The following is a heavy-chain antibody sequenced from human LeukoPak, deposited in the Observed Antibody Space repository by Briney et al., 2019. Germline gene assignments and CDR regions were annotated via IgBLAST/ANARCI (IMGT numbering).Heavy chain of an antibody. Sequence: ASVKVSCKASGYTFTGYYMHWVRQAPGQGLEWMGWINPNSGGTNYAQKFQGRVTMTRDTSISTAYMELSRLRSDDTAVYYCARDAYYYDSSSYPRGYWGQGTLVTVSS. CDR2: INPNSGGT. V-gene: IGHV1-2*02. J-gene: IGHJ4*02. CDR3: ARDAYYYDSSSYPRGY. D-gene: IGHD3-22*01. CDR1: GYTFTGYY.